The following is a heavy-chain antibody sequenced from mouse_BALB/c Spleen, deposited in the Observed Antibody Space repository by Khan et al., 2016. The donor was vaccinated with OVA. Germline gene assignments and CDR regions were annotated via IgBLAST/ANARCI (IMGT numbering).Heavy chain of an antibody. CDR3: ARHNYGPFAY. CDR1: GFTFSNFA. J-gene: IGHJ3*01. Sequence: EVELVESGGGLVKPGGPLKLSCAASGFTFSNFAVSWVRQTPEKRLEWVATISSGGDYTYYPDSVKVRFTISRDDAKNTLYLQMSSLRSEDTAMYFCARHNYGPFAYWGQGTLVTVSA. CDR2: ISSGGDYT. V-gene: IGHV5-9-3*01. D-gene: IGHD1-1*01.